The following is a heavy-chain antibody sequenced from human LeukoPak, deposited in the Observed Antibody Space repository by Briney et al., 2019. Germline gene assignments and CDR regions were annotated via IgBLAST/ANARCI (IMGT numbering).Heavy chain of an antibody. CDR3: AREMGATRFAFDY. D-gene: IGHD1-26*01. Sequence: GASVKVSFRASGYTFTSYYMHWVRQAPGQGLEWMGIINPTGGTTGYAQKFQGRVTMTRDTSTSTVYMELSSLRSEDTAVYYCAREMGATRFAFDYWGQGPLVTVSS. CDR1: GYTFTSYY. V-gene: IGHV1-46*01. CDR2: INPTGGTT. J-gene: IGHJ4*02.